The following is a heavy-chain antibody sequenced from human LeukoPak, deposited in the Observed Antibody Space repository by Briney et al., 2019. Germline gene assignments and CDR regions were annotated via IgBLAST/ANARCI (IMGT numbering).Heavy chain of an antibody. CDR2: IYHSGST. V-gene: IGHV4-30-2*01. Sequence: TLSLTCTVSGGSISSGGYYWSWIRQPPGEGLEWIGYIYHSGSTYYNPSLKSRVTISVDRSKNQCSLKLSSVTAADTAVYYCARVRELRNWNYVYWGQGTLVTVSS. CDR3: ARVRELRNWNYVY. J-gene: IGHJ4*02. CDR1: GGSISSGGYY. D-gene: IGHD1-7*01.